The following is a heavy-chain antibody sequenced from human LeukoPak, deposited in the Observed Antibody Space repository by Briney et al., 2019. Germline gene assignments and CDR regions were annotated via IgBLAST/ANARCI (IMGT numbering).Heavy chain of an antibody. CDR2: IYYSGST. CDR1: GGSISSYY. CDR3: ARDDLGIAAAGSV. J-gene: IGHJ4*02. D-gene: IGHD6-13*01. Sequence: ASEALSLTCTVSGGSISSYYWSWIRQPPGKGLEWIGYIYYSGSTNYNPSLKSRVTISVDTSKNQFSLKLSSVTAADTAVYYCARDDLGIAAAGSVWGQGTLVTVSS. V-gene: IGHV4-59*12.